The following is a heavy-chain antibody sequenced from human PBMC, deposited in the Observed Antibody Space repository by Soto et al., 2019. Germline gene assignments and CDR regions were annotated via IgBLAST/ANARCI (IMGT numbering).Heavy chain of an antibody. D-gene: IGHD5-18*01. CDR2: TNQEGRER. CDR1: GFTFRNYW. J-gene: IGHJ4*02. CDR3: ARDGSGYSTD. Sequence: EVQLVESGGGLVQPGGSLRLSCVASGFTFRNYWMSWLRQAPGKGLEWVANTNQEGRERYSVDSVKGRFTISRDNAKNSMHLHMNSLSAEDTAGYYCARDGSGYSTDWGQGALVTVSS. V-gene: IGHV3-7*01.